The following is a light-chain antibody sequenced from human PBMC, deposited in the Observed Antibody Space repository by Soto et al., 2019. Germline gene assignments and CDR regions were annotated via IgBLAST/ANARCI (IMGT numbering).Light chain of an antibody. J-gene: IGKJ4*01. CDR2: DAS. CDR3: QQYDSRPS. CDR1: QDISTY. Sequence: DIQMTQSPSSLSASVGDRVTITCQASQDISTYLNWYQKKPGKAPNLLIYDASKLKKGVPSRFGGWWSGTEFTFTITGLRPEDIATYYCQQYDSRPSFGGGTTVEIK. V-gene: IGKV1-33*01.